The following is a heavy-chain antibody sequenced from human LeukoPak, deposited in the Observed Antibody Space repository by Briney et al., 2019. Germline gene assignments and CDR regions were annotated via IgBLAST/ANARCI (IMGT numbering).Heavy chain of an antibody. CDR3: TTGGGVPAAITDFDY. D-gene: IGHD2-2*01. CDR2: IKSKTDGGTT. J-gene: IGHJ4*02. CDR1: GFTFSNAW. Sequence: GGSLRLSCAASGFTFSNAWMSWVRQAPGKGLEWVGRIKSKTDGGTTDYAAPVKGRFTISRDDSKNTLYLQMNSLKTEDTAVYYCTTGGGVPAAITDFDYWGQGTLVTVSS. V-gene: IGHV3-15*01.